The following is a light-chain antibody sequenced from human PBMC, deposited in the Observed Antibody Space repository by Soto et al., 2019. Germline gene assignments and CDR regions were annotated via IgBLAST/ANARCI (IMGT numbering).Light chain of an antibody. V-gene: IGKV3D-15*01. Sequence: SNSPVTVSLPQAHRPNLYYRAIQSASSSYLAWYQQKPGQAPRLLIYGASSRSTGSPDRFSGSGSGTEFTLTISSLQSEDVAVYYCRQYNNWPRDTFGGGTKVDIK. CDR1: QSASSS. CDR2: GAS. CDR3: RQYNNWPRDT. J-gene: IGKJ4*01.